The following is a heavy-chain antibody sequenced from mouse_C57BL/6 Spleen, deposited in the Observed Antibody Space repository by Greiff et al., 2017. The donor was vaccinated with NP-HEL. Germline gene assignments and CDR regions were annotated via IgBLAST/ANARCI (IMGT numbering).Heavy chain of an antibody. V-gene: IGHV1-76*01. CDR2: IYPGSGNT. J-gene: IGHJ2*01. CDR3: ARGYYYGSSPGYFDY. D-gene: IGHD1-1*01. CDR1: GYTFTDYY. Sequence: VQLQQSGAELVRPGASVKLSCKASGYTFTDYYINWVKQSPGQGLEWIARIYPGSGNTYYNEKFKGKATLTAEKSSSTAYMQLSSLTSEDSAVYFCARGYYYGSSPGYFDYWGQGTTLTVSS.